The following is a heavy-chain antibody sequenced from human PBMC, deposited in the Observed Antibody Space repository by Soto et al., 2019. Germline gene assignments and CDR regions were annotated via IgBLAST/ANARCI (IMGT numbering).Heavy chain of an antibody. CDR3: ASTPYSARYYYYYGMDV. CDR1: GFTFSSYW. CDR2: IKQDGSEK. Sequence: PGGSLRLSCAASGFTFSSYWMSWVRQAPGKGLEWVANIKQDGSEKYYVDSVKGRFTISRDNAKNSLYLQMNSLRAEDTAEYYCASTPYSARYYYYYGMDVWGQGTTVTVSS. J-gene: IGHJ6*02. D-gene: IGHD2-21*01. V-gene: IGHV3-7*01.